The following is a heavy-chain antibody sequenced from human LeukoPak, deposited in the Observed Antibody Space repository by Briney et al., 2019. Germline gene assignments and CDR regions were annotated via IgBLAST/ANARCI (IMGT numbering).Heavy chain of an antibody. V-gene: IGHV3-23*01. CDR1: GFILCNYA. CDR3: GKGPRPDITVAHTFEN. D-gene: IGHD6-19*01. CDR2: ISRRGDST. Sequence: GGALRVSCAAPGFILCNYAMSWGREIPGGGLGRGSTISRRGDSTYGADSVKGRFTISRDNSNNSLYLQVNTVRAEDTAVYYCGKGPRPDITVAHTFENWGQGTLVTVSS. J-gene: IGHJ4*02.